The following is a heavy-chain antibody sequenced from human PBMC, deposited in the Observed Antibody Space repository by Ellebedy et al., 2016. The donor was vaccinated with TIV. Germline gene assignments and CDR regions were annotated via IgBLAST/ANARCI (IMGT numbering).Heavy chain of an antibody. J-gene: IGHJ6*02. CDR3: ARSGRFLEWLSERGTTYYYYGMDV. D-gene: IGHD3-3*01. CDR2: IIPIFGTA. V-gene: IGHV1-69*13. Sequence: SVKVSXXASGGTFSSYAISWVRQAPGQGLEWMGGIIPIFGTANYAQKFQGRVTITADESTSTAYMELSSLRSEDTAVYYCARSGRFLEWLSERGTTYYYYGMDVWGQGTTVTVSS. CDR1: GGTFSSYA.